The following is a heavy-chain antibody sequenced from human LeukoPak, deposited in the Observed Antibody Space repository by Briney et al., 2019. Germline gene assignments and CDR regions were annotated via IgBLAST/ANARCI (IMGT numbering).Heavy chain of an antibody. V-gene: IGHV4-59*08. CDR1: GGSISSYY. CDR2: IYYSGST. J-gene: IGHJ4*02. Sequence: SETLSLTCTVSGGSISSYYWSWIRQPPGKGLEWIGYIYYSGSTNYNPSLKSRVTISVDTSKNQFSLKLSSVTAADTAVYYRARFGWVVPAAMFAFDYWGQGTLVTVSS. D-gene: IGHD2-2*01. CDR3: ARFGWVVPAAMFAFDY.